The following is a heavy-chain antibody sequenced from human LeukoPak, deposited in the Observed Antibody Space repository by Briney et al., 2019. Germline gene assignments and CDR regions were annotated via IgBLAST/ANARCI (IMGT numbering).Heavy chain of an antibody. J-gene: IGHJ4*02. V-gene: IGHV5-10-1*01. Sequence: GESLKISCKGSGYSFTSYWISWVRQMPGKGLEWMGRIDPSDSYTNYSPSFQGHVTISADKSISTAYLQWSSLKASDTAMYYCARLGYCSSTSCYGGDYWGQGTLVTVSS. D-gene: IGHD2-2*01. CDR2: IDPSDSYT. CDR1: GYSFTSYW. CDR3: ARLGYCSSTSCYGGDY.